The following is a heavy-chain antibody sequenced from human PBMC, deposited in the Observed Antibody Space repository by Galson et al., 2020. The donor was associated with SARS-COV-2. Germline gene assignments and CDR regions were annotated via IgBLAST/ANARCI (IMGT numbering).Heavy chain of an antibody. CDR2: IYSGGST. CDR1: GFTVSSNY. J-gene: IGHJ6*02. V-gene: IGHV3-66*01. Sequence: GFTVSSNYMSWVRQAPGKGLEWVSIIYSGGSTYYADSVKGRFTISRDNSKNTLYLQMNSLRAEDTAVYYCARELWFGESTYGMDVWGQGTTVTVSS. CDR3: ARELWFGESTYGMDV. D-gene: IGHD3-10*01.